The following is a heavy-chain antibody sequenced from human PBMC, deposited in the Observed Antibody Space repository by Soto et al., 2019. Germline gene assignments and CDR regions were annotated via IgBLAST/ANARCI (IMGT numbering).Heavy chain of an antibody. CDR1: GFTFRSYG. J-gene: IGHJ4*02. V-gene: IGHV3-30*18. CDR3: AKADSITMIVVVDY. Sequence: QVQLVESGGGVVQPGRSLRLSCAAAGFTFRSYGMHWVRQAPGKGLEWVAVISYDGSNKYYADSVKGRFTISRDNSKNTLYLQMNSLRAEDTAVYYCAKADSITMIVVVDYWGQGTLVTVSS. D-gene: IGHD3-22*01. CDR2: ISYDGSNK.